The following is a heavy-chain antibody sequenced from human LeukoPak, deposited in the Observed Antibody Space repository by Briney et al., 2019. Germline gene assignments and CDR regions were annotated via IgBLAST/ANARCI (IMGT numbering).Heavy chain of an antibody. D-gene: IGHD3-10*01. V-gene: IGHV4-59*01. CDR1: GCSISSYY. CDR3: ARDLVTMVRGSGLGY. J-gene: IGHJ4*02. Sequence: SETLSLTCTVSGCSISSYYWSWIRQPPGKGLEWIGYIYYSGSTNYNPSLKSRVTISVDTSNNQFSLKLSSVTAADTAVYYCARDLVTMVRGSGLGYWGQGTLVTVSS. CDR2: IYYSGST.